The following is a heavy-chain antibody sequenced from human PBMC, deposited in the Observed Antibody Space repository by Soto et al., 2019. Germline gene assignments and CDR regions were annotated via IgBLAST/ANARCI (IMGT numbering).Heavy chain of an antibody. V-gene: IGHV3-30*03. CDR3: ARGPSYSDSYFDH. Sequence: GGSLILSCAASEFPFSNYSMHWVRPAPGKGLQWLAVISYDGNNKYYADSVEGRFTISRDNSKNTVYLQMNSLRLEDTAVYYCARGPSYSDSYFDHWGQGTLVTVSS. CDR2: ISYDGNNK. D-gene: IGHD4-17*01. CDR1: EFPFSNYS. J-gene: IGHJ4*02.